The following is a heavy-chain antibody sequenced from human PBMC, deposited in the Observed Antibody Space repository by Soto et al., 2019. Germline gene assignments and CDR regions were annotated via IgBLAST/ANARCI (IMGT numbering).Heavy chain of an antibody. J-gene: IGHJ4*02. V-gene: IGHV3-74*03. CDR1: GFTFSSYW. CDR3: VRGLGNSDH. CDR2: IDSYGSST. Sequence: EVQLVESGGGSVQPGGSLRLSCVASGFTFSSYWMHWVRQVPGKEPAWVSFIDSYGSSTKYADSVRSRFTISRDNAKNTLYLLMNSVRVEDTAVYYCVRGLGNSDHWGQGTLVTVSS.